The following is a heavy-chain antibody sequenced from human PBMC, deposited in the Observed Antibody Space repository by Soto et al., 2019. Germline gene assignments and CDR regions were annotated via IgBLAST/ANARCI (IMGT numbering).Heavy chain of an antibody. D-gene: IGHD1-26*01. CDR1: GVTFSSYA. CDR3: ARDQESGSYYDY. CDR2: ISYDGSNK. Sequence: PGGSLRRSCGASGVTFSSYAMHWVRKAPGKGLEWVAVISYDGSNKYYADSVKGRFTISRDNSKNTLYLQMNSLRAEDTALYYCARDQESGSYYDYWGQGTQVPVSS. J-gene: IGHJ4*02. V-gene: IGHV3-30-3*01.